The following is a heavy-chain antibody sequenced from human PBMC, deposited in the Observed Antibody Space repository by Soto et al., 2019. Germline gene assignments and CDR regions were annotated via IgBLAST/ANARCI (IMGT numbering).Heavy chain of an antibody. CDR2: TYYRSKWYH. J-gene: IGHJ4*02. CDR3: PRTNGYLHF. V-gene: IGHV6-1*01. CDR1: GDSVSSKSAA. D-gene: IGHD4-17*01. Sequence: SPTLSLTCAISGDSVSSKSAAWNWITQSPSRGLEWLGRTYYRSKWYHEYAVSVKGRITFNPDTSKNQFSLQLNSVTPGDAAVYYFPRTNGYLHFSGQGTLVTVST.